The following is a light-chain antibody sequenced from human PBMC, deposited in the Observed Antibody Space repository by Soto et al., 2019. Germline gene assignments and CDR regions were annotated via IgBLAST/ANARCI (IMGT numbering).Light chain of an antibody. CDR2: DN. CDR1: SSNIGSNP. J-gene: IGLJ2*01. V-gene: IGLV1-44*01. Sequence: QSVLTQPPSASGTPGLRVTFSCSGSSSNIGSNPVSWYQLLPGTAPKLLIYDNERPSRVPDRFSGSKSGTSASLAISGLQSDDEADYYCAAWDASRNGVVFGGGTKLTVL. CDR3: AAWDASRNGVV.